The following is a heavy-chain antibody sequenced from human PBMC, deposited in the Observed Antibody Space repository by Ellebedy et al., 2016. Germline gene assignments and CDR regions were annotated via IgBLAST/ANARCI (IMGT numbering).Heavy chain of an antibody. D-gene: IGHD2-15*01. CDR2: IYYSGST. J-gene: IGHJ5*02. V-gene: IGHV4-39*01. CDR1: GGSISSRSYY. CDR3: ARQRILGYCSGDDCYSGINP. Sequence: SETLSLXXTVSGGSISSRSYYWGWIRQPPGKGLEWIGSIYYSGSTYYNVSLKSRVTISVDTSKNQFSLKLNSVTAADTAVYYCARQRILGYCSGDDCYSGINPWGQGILVTVSS.